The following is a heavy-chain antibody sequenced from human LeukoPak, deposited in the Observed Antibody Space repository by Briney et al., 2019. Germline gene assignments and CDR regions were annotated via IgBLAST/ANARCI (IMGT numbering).Heavy chain of an antibody. CDR3: ARHRGAIDY. J-gene: IGHJ4*02. Sequence: SETLSLTCAVYGGSFSGYYWIWIRRPPGKGLEWIGEINHSGSTNYNPSLKSRVTISVDTSKNQFSLKLSSVTAADTAVYYCARHRGAIDYWGQGTLVTVSS. V-gene: IGHV4-34*01. CDR1: GGSFSGYY. CDR2: INHSGST.